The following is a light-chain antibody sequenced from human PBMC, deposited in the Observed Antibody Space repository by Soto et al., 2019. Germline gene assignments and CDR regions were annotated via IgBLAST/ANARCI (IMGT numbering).Light chain of an antibody. J-gene: IGLJ2*01. CDR1: SSNIGSNT. CDR3: QSYDRSLSSPI. V-gene: IGLV1-44*01. CDR2: TAG. Sequence: QLVLTQPLSASASPGQRVTISCSGGSSNIGSNTVAWYQHLPGTAPPRLIFTAGQRPSGVPGRFSGSKSGTSASLAISGLQSEDEGDYYCQSYDRSLSSPIFGGGTKLTVL.